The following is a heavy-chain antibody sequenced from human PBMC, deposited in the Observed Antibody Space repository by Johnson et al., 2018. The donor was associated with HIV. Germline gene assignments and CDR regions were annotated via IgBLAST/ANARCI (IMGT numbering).Heavy chain of an antibody. Sequence: QVQLVESGGGVVQPGRSLRLSCAASGFTFSNYAMHWVRQVPGKGLEWVAIISYDGSNKYYADSVKGRFTISRDNSKKTLYVQMNSLSVEDTAVYYCARVRQWLVEEAFDIWGQGTMVTVSS. D-gene: IGHD6-19*01. V-gene: IGHV3-30*04. CDR1: GFTFSNYA. CDR3: ARVRQWLVEEAFDI. CDR2: ISYDGSNK. J-gene: IGHJ3*02.